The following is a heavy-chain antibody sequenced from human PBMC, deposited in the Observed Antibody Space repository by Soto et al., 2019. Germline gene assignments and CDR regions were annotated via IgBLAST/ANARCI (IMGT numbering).Heavy chain of an antibody. V-gene: IGHV1-2*04. Sequence: GASVKVSCKASGYTFTGYYMHWVRQAPGQGLEWMGWINPNSGGTNYAQKFQGWVTMTRDTSISTAYMELSRPRSDDTAVYYCCTSLYYYYGMDVWGQGTTVTVSS. J-gene: IGHJ6*02. CDR2: INPNSGGT. D-gene: IGHD2-2*01. CDR1: GYTFTGYY. CDR3: CTSLYYYYGMDV.